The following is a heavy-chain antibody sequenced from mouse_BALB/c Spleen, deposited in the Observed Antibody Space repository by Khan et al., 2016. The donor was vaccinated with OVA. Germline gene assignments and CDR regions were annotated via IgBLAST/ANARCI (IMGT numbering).Heavy chain of an antibody. CDR2: ISYDGSN. CDR1: GYSFTSGYY. D-gene: IGHD1-1*01. CDR3: ARDYYGSSYYFDY. J-gene: IGHJ2*01. V-gene: IGHV3-6*02. Sequence: EVQLQESGPGLVKPSQSLSLTCSVTGYSFTSGYYWNWIRQFPGNKLEWMAYISYDGSNNYNPSFKNRISITRDTSKNQFFLKLHSVTTEDTATYYCARDYYGSSYYFDYWGQGTTLTVSS.